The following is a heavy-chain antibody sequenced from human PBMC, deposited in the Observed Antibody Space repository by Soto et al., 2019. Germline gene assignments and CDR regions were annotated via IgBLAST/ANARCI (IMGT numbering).Heavy chain of an antibody. CDR2: IYYSGST. V-gene: IGHV4-39*01. D-gene: IGHD3-10*01. Sequence: SETLSLTCTVSGGSISSSTYYWGWIRQPPGKGLEWIGSIYYSGSTYYNPSLKSRVTISVDTSKNQFSLKLSSVTAADTAVYYCARSLKTLRGANNWFDPWGQGTLVTVSS. CDR3: ARSLKTLRGANNWFDP. J-gene: IGHJ5*02. CDR1: GGSISSSTYY.